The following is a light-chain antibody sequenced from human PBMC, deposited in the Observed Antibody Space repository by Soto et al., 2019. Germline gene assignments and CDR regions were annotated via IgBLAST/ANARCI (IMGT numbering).Light chain of an antibody. J-gene: IGLJ1*01. V-gene: IGLV1-51*02. Sequence: QSVLTQPPSVSAAPGQKVTISCSGSTSNIENNYVSWFQQLPGTAPKLLIYENDKRPSGIPDRFSGSTSGTSATLGITGLQTGDEADYYCGTWDSSLSGYGFATGTKVTVL. CDR3: GTWDSSLSGYG. CDR2: END. CDR1: TSNIENNY.